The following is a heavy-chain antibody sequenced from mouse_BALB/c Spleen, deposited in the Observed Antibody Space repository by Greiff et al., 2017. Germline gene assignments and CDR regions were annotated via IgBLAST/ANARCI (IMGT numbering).Heavy chain of an antibody. CDR3: ARSGTTVRDAMDY. Sequence: VQLKESGPELVKPGASVRISCKASGYSFTSYYMHWVKQSHGKSLEWIGYIDPFNGGTSYNQKFKGKATLTVDKSSSTAYMHLSSLTSEDSAVYYCARSGTTVRDAMDYWGQGTSVTVSS. V-gene: IGHV1S135*01. CDR2: IDPFNGGT. J-gene: IGHJ4*01. CDR1: GYSFTSYY. D-gene: IGHD1-1*01.